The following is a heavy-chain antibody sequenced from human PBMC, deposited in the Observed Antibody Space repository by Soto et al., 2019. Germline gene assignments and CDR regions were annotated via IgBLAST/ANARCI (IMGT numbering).Heavy chain of an antibody. CDR1: GYDFGGYW. J-gene: IGHJ4*02. D-gene: IGHD1-26*01. CDR3: VRRPGVSGISDPFDY. Sequence: ESLKISCEASGYDFGGYWIGWVRQMPGKGLEWMGIIYPGDSDTRYSPFFQGQVTISADKSINTAYLQWTSLRASDTAIYYSVRRPGVSGISDPFDYWGQGTLVTVSS. V-gene: IGHV5-51*01. CDR2: IYPGDSDT.